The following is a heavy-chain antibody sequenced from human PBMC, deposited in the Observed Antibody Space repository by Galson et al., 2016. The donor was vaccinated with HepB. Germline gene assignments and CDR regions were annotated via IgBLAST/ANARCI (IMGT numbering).Heavy chain of an antibody. CDR3: ARGVQIRPHFFDH. D-gene: IGHD1-1*01. V-gene: IGHV1-2*04. Sequence: SVKVSCKASGYTFSGYYMHWVRQAPGQGLEWMGWINPNSGGTNYAQKFQGWVTMTRDKSISTAYMELSRLSSDDTAVYYCARGVQIRPHFFDHWGHGTLVTVSS. CDR2: INPNSGGT. J-gene: IGHJ4*01. CDR1: GYTFSGYY.